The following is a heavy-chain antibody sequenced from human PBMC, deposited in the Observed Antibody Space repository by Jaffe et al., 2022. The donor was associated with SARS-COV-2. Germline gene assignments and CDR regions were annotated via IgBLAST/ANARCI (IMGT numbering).Heavy chain of an antibody. CDR1: GGSISSYY. CDR2: IYYSGST. V-gene: IGHV4-59*08. Sequence: QVQLQESGPGLVKPSETLSLTCTVSGGSISSYYWSWIRQPPGKGLEWIGYIYYSGSTNYNPSLKSRVTISVDTSKNQFSLKLSSVTAADTAVYYCARQPYYDILTGYPYYYYYGMDVWGQGTTVTVSS. D-gene: IGHD3-9*01. CDR3: ARQPYYDILTGYPYYYYYGMDV. J-gene: IGHJ6*02.